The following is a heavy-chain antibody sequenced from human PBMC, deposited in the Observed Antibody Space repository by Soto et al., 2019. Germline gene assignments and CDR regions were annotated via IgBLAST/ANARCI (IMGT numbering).Heavy chain of an antibody. J-gene: IGHJ5*02. D-gene: IGHD3-3*01. CDR3: AIDLCSGLDKTRKNWFNP. CDR2: IIPIVGTA. V-gene: IGHV1-69*06. CDR1: GGTFSSYA. Sequence: QVQLVQSGAEVKKPGSSVKVSCKASGGTFSSYAISWVRQAPGQGLEWMGGIIPIVGTANYAQKCQGRVTITADKSTSTAYMELSSLRSEVMAVYYCAIDLCSGLDKTRKNWFNPLGQGTLVPVSS.